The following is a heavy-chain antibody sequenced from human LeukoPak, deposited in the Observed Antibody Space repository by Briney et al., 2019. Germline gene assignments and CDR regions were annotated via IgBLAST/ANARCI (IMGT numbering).Heavy chain of an antibody. D-gene: IGHD4-11*01. CDR2: ISSSGSSK. V-gene: IGHV3-48*03. CDR1: GFTFSSHE. Sequence: PGGSLRLSCAASGFTFSSHEMNWVRQAPGKGLECVSYISSSGSSKYYADSGKGRFTISRDNAKNSLYLQMNSLRAEDTAVYYCARGGGNDYRYNAFDIWGQGTMVTVSS. CDR3: ARGGGNDYRYNAFDI. J-gene: IGHJ3*02.